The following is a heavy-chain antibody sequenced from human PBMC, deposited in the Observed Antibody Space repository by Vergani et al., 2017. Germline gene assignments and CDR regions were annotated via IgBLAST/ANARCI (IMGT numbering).Heavy chain of an antibody. J-gene: IGHJ4*02. D-gene: IGHD5-12*01. V-gene: IGHV3-30*02. CDR2: IRYDGSNK. Sequence: QVQLVESGGGVVQPGGSLILSCAASGFTFSSYGMHWVRQAPGKGLEWVAFIRYDGSNKYYADSVKGRFTISRDNSKNTLYLQMNSLRAEDTAVYYCAKDPGXRRGYSGYDSSLYWGQGTLVTVSS. CDR1: GFTFSSYG. CDR3: AKDPGXRRGYSGYDSSLY.